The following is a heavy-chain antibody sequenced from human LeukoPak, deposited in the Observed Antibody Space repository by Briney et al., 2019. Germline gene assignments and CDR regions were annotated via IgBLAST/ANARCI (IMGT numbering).Heavy chain of an antibody. CDR2: ISYDGSNK. CDR3: ASTGYSSSEFDY. D-gene: IGHD6-13*01. Sequence: GSLRLSCAASGFTFSSYAMHWVRQAPGKGLEWVAVISYDGSNKYYADSVKGRFTISRDNSKNTLYLQMNSLRAEDTAVYYCASTGYSSSEFDYWGQGILVTVSS. V-gene: IGHV3-30-3*01. CDR1: GFTFSSYA. J-gene: IGHJ4*02.